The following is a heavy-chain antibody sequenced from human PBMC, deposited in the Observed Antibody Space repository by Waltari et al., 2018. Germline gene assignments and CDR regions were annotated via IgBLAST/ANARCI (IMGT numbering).Heavy chain of an antibody. Sequence: EVQLVQSGAEVKKPGESLKISCKGSGYSFTSYWIGWVRQMPGKGLEWMGVIYPGDSDTSDSPAFQGEVTISADKSISTAYRQWSSLKASDTAMYYCARTERRRGWFDPWGQGTLVTVSS. CDR1: GYSFTSYW. D-gene: IGHD3-10*01. CDR2: IYPGDSDT. CDR3: ARTERRRGWFDP. V-gene: IGHV5-51*01. J-gene: IGHJ5*02.